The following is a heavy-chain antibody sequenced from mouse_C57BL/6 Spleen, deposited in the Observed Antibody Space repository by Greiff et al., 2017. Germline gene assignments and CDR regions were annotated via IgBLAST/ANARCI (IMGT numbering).Heavy chain of an antibody. CDR1: GYTFTDYY. CDR3: ARGDHHWYFDV. J-gene: IGHJ1*03. D-gene: IGHD3-3*01. CDR2: INPNNGGT. Sequence: VQLQQSGPELVKPGASVKISCKASGYTFTDYYMNWVKQSHGKSLEWIGDINPNNGGTSYNQKFKGKATLTVDKSSSTAYMELRSLTSEDSAVYYCARGDHHWYFDVWGTGTTVTVSS. V-gene: IGHV1-26*01.